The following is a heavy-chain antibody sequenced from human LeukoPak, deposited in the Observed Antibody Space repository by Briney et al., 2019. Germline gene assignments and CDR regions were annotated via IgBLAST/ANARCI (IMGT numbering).Heavy chain of an antibody. CDR3: ARALSGDLVDY. D-gene: IGHD7-27*01. J-gene: IGHJ4*02. CDR1: GYTFTDYY. Sequence: ASVKVSCKASGYTFTDYYMYSVRQAPGQGLEWMGWINPNSGSTNYAQEFQGRVTMTRDTSISTAYMELSSLRSDDTAVFFCARALSGDLVDYWGQGTLVTVSS. V-gene: IGHV1-2*02. CDR2: INPNSGST.